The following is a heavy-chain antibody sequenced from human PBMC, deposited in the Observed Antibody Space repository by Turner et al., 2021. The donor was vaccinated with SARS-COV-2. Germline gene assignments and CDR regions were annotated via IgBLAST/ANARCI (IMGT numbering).Heavy chain of an antibody. CDR3: ARDGSGSYSYYYYGIDV. J-gene: IGHJ6*02. V-gene: IGHV1-69*01. CDR1: GGTFSSYA. D-gene: IGHD1-26*01. Sequence: QVQLVQSGAEVKKPGSSVKVSCKASGGTFSSYAISWVRQAPGHGLEWMGGIIPIFGTANYAQKFQGRVTITADESTSTAYMELSSLRSEDTAVYYCARDGSGSYSYYYYGIDVWGQGTTVTVSS. CDR2: IIPIFGTA.